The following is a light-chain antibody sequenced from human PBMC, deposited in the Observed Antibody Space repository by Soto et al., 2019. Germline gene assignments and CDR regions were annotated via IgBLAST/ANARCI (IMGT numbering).Light chain of an antibody. CDR2: DAS. Sequence: EIVLTQSPATLSLSPGERATLSCRASQSVSSYLAWYQQKPGQAPRLLIYDASNRATGSPARFSGSGSGTDFILTISSLEPEDFAVYYCQQRSNWPPFTFGQGTRLEIK. V-gene: IGKV3-11*01. CDR3: QQRSNWPPFT. J-gene: IGKJ5*01. CDR1: QSVSSY.